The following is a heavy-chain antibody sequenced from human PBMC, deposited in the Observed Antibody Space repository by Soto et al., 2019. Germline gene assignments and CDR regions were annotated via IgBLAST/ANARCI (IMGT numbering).Heavy chain of an antibody. Sequence: EVQLLESGGGLVQPGGSLRLSCAASGFTFSSCAMSWVRQAPGKGLEWVSTISGSDGSTYYADSVKARFTISRDNSKKPLYLQMNSLRAKDTAVYYCAKCSGGSCYQPLDYWGQGTLVTVSS. CDR2: ISGSDGST. V-gene: IGHV3-23*01. J-gene: IGHJ4*02. CDR3: AKCSGGSCYQPLDY. D-gene: IGHD2-15*01. CDR1: GFTFSSCA.